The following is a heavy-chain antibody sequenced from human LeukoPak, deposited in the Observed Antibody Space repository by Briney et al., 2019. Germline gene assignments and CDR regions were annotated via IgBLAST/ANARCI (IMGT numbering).Heavy chain of an antibody. J-gene: IGHJ4*02. V-gene: IGHV2-5*02. CDR3: AHSDSSRYNPLGY. CDR2: IYWDDDK. CDR1: GFSLSTRGVA. D-gene: IGHD3-22*01. Sequence: QAGPTLFNPTPPLTLTSTFSGFSLSTRGVAVGWIRQPPGKALEWLALIYWDDDKRYSPPLKTSLTITKDTSKQQVVLTVTNMDPVDTATYYCAHSDSSRYNPLGYWGQGTLVTVSS.